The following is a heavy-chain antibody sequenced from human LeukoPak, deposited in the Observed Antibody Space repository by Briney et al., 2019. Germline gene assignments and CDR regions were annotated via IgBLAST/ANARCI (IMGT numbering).Heavy chain of an antibody. D-gene: IGHD4-23*01. CDR3: ARGYGGQDYFDY. CDR1: GFTFSSYG. V-gene: IGHV3-30*03. CDR2: VSYDGGNK. J-gene: IGHJ4*02. Sequence: GGSLRLSCAASGFTFSSYGMHWVRQAPGKGLEWVAVVSYDGGNKDYADSVKGRFTISRDNSKNTLYLQMNSLRAEDTAVYYCARGYGGQDYFDYWGQGTLVTVSS.